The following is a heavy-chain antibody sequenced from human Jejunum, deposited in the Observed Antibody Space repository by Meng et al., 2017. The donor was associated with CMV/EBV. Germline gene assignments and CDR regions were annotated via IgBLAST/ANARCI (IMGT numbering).Heavy chain of an antibody. CDR2: VYYNGTT. CDR3: VLMIPADTNYFDP. D-gene: IGHD6-25*01. V-gene: IGHV4-30-4*01. CDR1: GGSIISGDRY. J-gene: IGHJ5*02. Sequence: SGGSIISGDRYWTWIRQSPGKGLEWVGNVYYNGTTSYNRSLKSRVTISVDTSKNQFSLKLASVIAADTAVYYCVLMIPADTNYFDPWGQGTLVTVSS.